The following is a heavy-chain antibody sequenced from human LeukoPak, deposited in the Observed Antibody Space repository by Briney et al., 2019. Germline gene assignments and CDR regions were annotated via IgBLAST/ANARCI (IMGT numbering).Heavy chain of an antibody. V-gene: IGHV4-39*01. CDR3: ARQRGWGFGSYFDY. CDR2: INHSGST. Sequence: SETLSLTCTVSGGSINSGNHYWGWIRQSPGKGLEWIGEINHSGSTNYNPSLKSRVTISVDTSKNQFSVKMYSVTAADTAVFYCARQRGWGFGSYFDYWGRGTLVTVSS. D-gene: IGHD7-27*01. J-gene: IGHJ4*02. CDR1: GGSINSGNHY.